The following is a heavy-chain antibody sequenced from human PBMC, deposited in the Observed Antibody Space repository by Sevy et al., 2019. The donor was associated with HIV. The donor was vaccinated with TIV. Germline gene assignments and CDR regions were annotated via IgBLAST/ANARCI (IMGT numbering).Heavy chain of an antibody. CDR3: TAGVGTSDFDY. CDR2: IKSKTDGGTR. D-gene: IGHD3-3*01. CDR1: GFTFKNAW. Sequence: WGSLRLSCLASGFTFKNAWMSWVRQTPGKGLEWVGRIKSKTDGGTRDFAAVVKGRFAITRDDSKNTVSLQMDNLRTEDTAIYYCTAGVGTSDFDYWGQGILVTVSS. J-gene: IGHJ4*02. V-gene: IGHV3-15*01.